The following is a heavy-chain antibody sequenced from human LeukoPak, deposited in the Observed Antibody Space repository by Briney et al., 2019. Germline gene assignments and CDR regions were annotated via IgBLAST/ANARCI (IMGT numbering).Heavy chain of an antibody. CDR2: ISAYNGNT. D-gene: IGHD3-9*01. Sequence: ASVKVSCKASGYTFTSYGISWVRQAPGQGLEWMGWISAYNGNTNYAQKLQGRVTMTTDTSTSTAYMELRSLRSDDTAVYYCARETKFYDILTGYPLNWFDPWGQGTLVTVSS. J-gene: IGHJ5*02. CDR3: ARETKFYDILTGYPLNWFDP. CDR1: GYTFTSYG. V-gene: IGHV1-18*01.